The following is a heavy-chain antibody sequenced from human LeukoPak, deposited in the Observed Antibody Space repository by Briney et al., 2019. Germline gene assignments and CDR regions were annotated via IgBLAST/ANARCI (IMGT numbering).Heavy chain of an antibody. V-gene: IGHV3-74*01. CDR3: AREMSGYSPFDY. CDR2: INSDGSST. J-gene: IGHJ4*02. D-gene: IGHD5-18*01. CDR1: GFTFSSYW. Sequence: SGGSLSLSCAPSGFTFSSYWMHWVRQAPGEGLVWVSRINSDGSSTSYADSVEGRFTISRDNAKNTLYLQMNSLRAEDRAVYYCAREMSGYSPFDYWGQGTLVTVSS.